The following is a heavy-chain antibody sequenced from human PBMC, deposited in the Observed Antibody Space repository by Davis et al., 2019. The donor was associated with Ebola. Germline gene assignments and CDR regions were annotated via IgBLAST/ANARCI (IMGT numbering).Heavy chain of an antibody. D-gene: IGHD4-17*01. CDR3: AREVTTVTTSGLGFDY. CDR1: GGSISSNSYY. J-gene: IGHJ4*02. V-gene: IGHV4-39*07. CDR2: IYYRGST. Sequence: SETLSLTCTVSGGSISSNSYYWAWIRQPPGKGLEWIGSIYYRGSTYYNPSLKSRVTISVDTSKNQFSLKLSSVTAADTAVYYCAREVTTVTTSGLGFDYWGQGTLVTVSS.